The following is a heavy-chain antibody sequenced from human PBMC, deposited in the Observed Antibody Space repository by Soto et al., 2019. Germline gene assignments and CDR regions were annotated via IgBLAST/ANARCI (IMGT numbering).Heavy chain of an antibody. CDR2: ISGSGGST. J-gene: IGHJ6*02. D-gene: IGHD3-3*01. Sequence: GGSLRLSCAASGLTFSSYAMSWVRQAPGKGLEWVSAISGSGGSTYYADSVKGRFTVSRDNSKNTLYLQMSSLRAEDTAVYYCAKDRQADFWRLPSPMDVWGQGTTVTV. CDR1: GLTFSSYA. V-gene: IGHV3-23*01. CDR3: AKDRQADFWRLPSPMDV.